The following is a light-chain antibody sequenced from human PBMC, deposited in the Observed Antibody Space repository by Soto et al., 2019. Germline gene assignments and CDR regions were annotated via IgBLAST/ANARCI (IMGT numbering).Light chain of an antibody. J-gene: IGLJ7*01. Sequence: QSVLTQPPSVSGAPGQRVTISCTGSSSNIGAGYDVHWYQQLPGTAPKHLIYGNSNRPSGVPDRFSGSKSGTSASLAITGLQAEDESDYYCQSYASSLSGAVFGGGTQLTVL. CDR3: QSYASSLSGAV. CDR2: GNS. V-gene: IGLV1-40*01. CDR1: SSNIGAGYD.